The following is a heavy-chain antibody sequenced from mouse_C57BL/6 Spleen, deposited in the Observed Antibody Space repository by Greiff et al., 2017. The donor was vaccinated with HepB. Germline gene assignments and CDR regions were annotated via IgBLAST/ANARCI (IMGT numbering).Heavy chain of an antibody. Sequence: VKLVESGPELVKPGASVKISCKASGYAFSSSWMNWVKQRPGKGLEWIGRIYPGDGDTNYNGKFKGKATLTADKSSSTAYMQLSSLTSEDSAVYFCARSYPHYAMDYWGQGTSVTVSS. CDR1: GYAFSSSW. J-gene: IGHJ4*01. CDR2: IYPGDGDT. V-gene: IGHV1-82*01. CDR3: ARSYPHYAMDY.